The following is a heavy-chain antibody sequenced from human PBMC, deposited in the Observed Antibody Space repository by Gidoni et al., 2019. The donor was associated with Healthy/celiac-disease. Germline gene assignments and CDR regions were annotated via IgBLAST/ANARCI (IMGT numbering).Heavy chain of an antibody. D-gene: IGHD6-19*01. CDR1: GSTFSSYS. CDR3: ARSVDSSGWYRESWFDP. Sequence: EVQLVESGGGLVKPGGSLRLSCAASGSTFSSYSMNWVRQAPGKGLEWVSSISSSSSYIYYADSVKGRFTISRDNAKNSLYLQMNSLRAEDTAVYYCARSVDSSGWYRESWFDPWGQGTLVTVSS. CDR2: ISSSSSYI. J-gene: IGHJ5*02. V-gene: IGHV3-21*01.